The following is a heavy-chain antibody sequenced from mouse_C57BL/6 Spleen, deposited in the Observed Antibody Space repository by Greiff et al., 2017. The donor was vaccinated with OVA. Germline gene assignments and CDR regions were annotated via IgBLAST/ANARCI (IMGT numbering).Heavy chain of an antibody. CDR1: GYTFTSYW. CDR2: IHPNSGST. V-gene: IGHV1-64*01. D-gene: IGHD4-1*01. Sequence: VQLQQPGAELVKPGASVKLSCKASGYTFTSYWMHWVKQRPGQGLEWIGMIHPNSGSTNYNEKFKSKATLTVDKSSSTAYMQLSSLTSEDSAVYYCEGELTGTNFDVWGTGTTVTVSS. J-gene: IGHJ1*03. CDR3: EGELTGTNFDV.